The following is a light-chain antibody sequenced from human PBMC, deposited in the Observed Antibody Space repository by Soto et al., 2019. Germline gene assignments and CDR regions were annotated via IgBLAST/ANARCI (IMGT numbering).Light chain of an antibody. CDR3: QQSSSVPRT. V-gene: IGKV1-39*01. CDR1: QHIATS. CDR2: GAS. Sequence: DIQMTQSPSLLSASIGDRVTITCRASQHIATSLSWFQHKVGKAPTLLIYGASALQSGVPSRFSRSGSGTQFTLTISGLQPEDFATYYCQQSSSVPRTFGQGTRVDLK. J-gene: IGKJ1*01.